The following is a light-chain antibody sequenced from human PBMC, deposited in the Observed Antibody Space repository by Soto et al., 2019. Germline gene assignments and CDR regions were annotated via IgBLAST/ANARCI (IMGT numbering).Light chain of an antibody. V-gene: IGLV2-14*01. CDR3: SSYTSRNTDV. J-gene: IGLJ1*01. CDR2: EVV. CDR1: SSDVGGYTY. Sequence: QSALTQPASVSGSPGQSITISCTGTSSDVGGYTYVSWYQQRPGKAPKLIIFEVVNRPSGVSNRFSGSKSGNTASLTISGLQAEDGADYYCSSYTSRNTDVFGPGTKLTVL.